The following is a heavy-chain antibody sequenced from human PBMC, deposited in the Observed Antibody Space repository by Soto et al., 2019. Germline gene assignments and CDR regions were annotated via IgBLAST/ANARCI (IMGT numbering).Heavy chain of an antibody. D-gene: IGHD6-6*01. V-gene: IGHV3-21*01. CDR3: AREGSSSSGLNYFDY. CDR2: ISSSSSYI. CDR1: GFTFSSYS. J-gene: IGHJ4*02. Sequence: GGSLRLSCAASGFTFSSYSMNWVRQAPGKGLEWVSSISSSSSYIYYADSVKGRFTISRDNAKNSLYLQMNSLRAEDTAVYYCAREGSSSSGLNYFDYWGQGTLVTVSS.